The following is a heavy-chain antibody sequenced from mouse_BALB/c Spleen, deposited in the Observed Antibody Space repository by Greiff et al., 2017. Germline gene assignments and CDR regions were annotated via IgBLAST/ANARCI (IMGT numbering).Heavy chain of an antibody. Sequence: QVQLQQPGAELVMPGASVKMSCKASGYTFTDYWMHWVKQRPGQGLEWIGAIDTSDSYTSYNQKFKGKATLTVDESSSTAYMQLSSLTSEDSAVYYCARDYYGSSSYYYAMDYWGQGTSVTVSS. CDR2: IDTSDSYT. CDR1: GYTFTDYW. D-gene: IGHD1-1*01. CDR3: ARDYYGSSSYYYAMDY. J-gene: IGHJ4*01. V-gene: IGHV1-69*01.